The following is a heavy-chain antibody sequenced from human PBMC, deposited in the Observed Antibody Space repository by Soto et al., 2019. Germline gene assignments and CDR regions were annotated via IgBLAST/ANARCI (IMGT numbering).Heavy chain of an antibody. CDR3: ARRSGVAAAGTYGY. D-gene: IGHD6-13*01. CDR1: GFTFSSYW. Sequence: EVQLVESGGGLVQPGGSLRLSCAASGFTFSSYWMHWVRQAPGKGLVWVSRINSDGSSTSYADSVKGRFTISRDNAKNTLDLQMNSLRAEDTAVYYCARRSGVAAAGTYGYWGQGTLVTVSS. V-gene: IGHV3-74*01. CDR2: INSDGSST. J-gene: IGHJ4*02.